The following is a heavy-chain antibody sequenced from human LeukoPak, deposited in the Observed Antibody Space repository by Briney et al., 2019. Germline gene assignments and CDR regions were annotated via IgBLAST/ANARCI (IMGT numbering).Heavy chain of an antibody. Sequence: GGSLRLSCAASGFTFSSYNMNWVRQAPGKGLEWISSISSSSYIYYADSVKGRFTISRDNAKNSLYLQMNSLRAEDTAVYYCAREDYDSSGNDYWGQGTLVTVSS. CDR1: GFTFSSYN. V-gene: IGHV3-21*01. CDR3: AREDYDSSGNDY. J-gene: IGHJ4*02. D-gene: IGHD3-22*01. CDR2: ISSSSYI.